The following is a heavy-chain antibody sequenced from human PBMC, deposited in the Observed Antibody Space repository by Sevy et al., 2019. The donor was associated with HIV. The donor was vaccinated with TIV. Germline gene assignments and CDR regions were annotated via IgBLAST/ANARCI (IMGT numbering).Heavy chain of an antibody. D-gene: IGHD3-3*01. V-gene: IGHV4-4*07. CDR1: GGSISSYY. Sequence: ETLSLTCTVSGGSISSYYWSWIRQPAGKGLEWIGRIYTSGSTNYNPSLKSRVTMSVDTSKNQFSLKLSSVTAADTAVYYWARDSTPSYDFWSGYWDWFDPWGQGTLVTVSS. CDR2: IYTSGST. CDR3: ARDSTPSYDFWSGYWDWFDP. J-gene: IGHJ5*02.